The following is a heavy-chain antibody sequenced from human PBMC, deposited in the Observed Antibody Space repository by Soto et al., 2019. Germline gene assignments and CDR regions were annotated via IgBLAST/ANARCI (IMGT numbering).Heavy chain of an antibody. CDR2: INHSGST. CDR3: ARGRKGSMVRAGRWFDP. CDR1: GGSFSGYY. Sequence: PSETLSLTCAVYGGSFSGYYWNWIRQPPGKGLEWIGEINHSGSTNYNPSLRSRVTISVDTSKNQFSLKLSSVTAADTAVYYCARGRKGSMVRAGRWFDPWGQGTLVTVSS. D-gene: IGHD3-10*01. V-gene: IGHV4-34*01. J-gene: IGHJ5*02.